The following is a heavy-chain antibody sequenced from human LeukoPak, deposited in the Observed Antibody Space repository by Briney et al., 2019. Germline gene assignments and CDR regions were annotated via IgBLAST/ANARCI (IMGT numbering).Heavy chain of an antibody. J-gene: IGHJ4*02. V-gene: IGHV4-4*02. Sequence: SETLSLTCTVSGGSISSSNWWSWVRQPPGKGLEWIGEIYHSGSTNYNPSLKSRVTISVDKSKNQFSLKLSSVTAADTAVYYCARGYYYDSSGSRAFDYWGQGTLVTVSS. CDR3: ARGYYYDSSGSRAFDY. D-gene: IGHD3-22*01. CDR2: IYHSGST. CDR1: GGSISSSNW.